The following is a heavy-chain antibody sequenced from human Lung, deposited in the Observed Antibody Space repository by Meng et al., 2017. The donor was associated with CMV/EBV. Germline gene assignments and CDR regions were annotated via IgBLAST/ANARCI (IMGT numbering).Heavy chain of an antibody. D-gene: IGHD6-19*01. CDR1: GYTLTSYD. V-gene: IGHV1-8*01. Sequence: VQLGQSGAGGKKPGASVKVPCKAFGYTLTSYDINWVRQGTGQGLEWMGWMNPNRGTTGYAQKFQGRVTMTRNISKSTAYMDLSSLRSEDTAVYYCATGVADFEYWGQGTLVTVSS. CDR2: MNPNRGTT. CDR3: ATGVADFEY. J-gene: IGHJ4*02.